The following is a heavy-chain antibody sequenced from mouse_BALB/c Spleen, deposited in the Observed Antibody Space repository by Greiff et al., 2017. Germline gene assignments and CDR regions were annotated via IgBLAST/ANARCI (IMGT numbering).Heavy chain of an antibody. V-gene: IGHV1-5*01. D-gene: IGHD2-3*01. CDR1: GYTFTSYW. CDR3: TRGGYYNYAMDY. J-gene: IGHJ4*01. Sequence: EVQVVESGTVLARPGASVKMSCKASGYTFTSYWMHWVKQRPGQGLEWIGAIYPGNSDTSYNQKFKGKAKLTAVTSTSTAYMELSSLTNEDSAVYYCTRGGYYNYAMDYWGQGTSVTVSS. CDR2: IYPGNSDT.